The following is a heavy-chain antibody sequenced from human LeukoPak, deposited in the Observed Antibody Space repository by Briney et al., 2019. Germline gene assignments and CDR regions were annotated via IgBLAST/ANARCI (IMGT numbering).Heavy chain of an antibody. V-gene: IGHV3-15*01. CDR1: GFSFMNAW. CDR3: TTFYHEYSPY. Sequence: GGSLRLSCAASGFSFMNAWVIWVRQAPGKGREWVGRIKSNADGGTPDYAAPARGRFTTSRDDSKNTLYLQMNSLKTEDTAVYYCTTFYHEYSPYWGRGTLVTVSS. D-gene: IGHD2/OR15-2a*01. CDR2: IKSNADGGTP. J-gene: IGHJ4*02.